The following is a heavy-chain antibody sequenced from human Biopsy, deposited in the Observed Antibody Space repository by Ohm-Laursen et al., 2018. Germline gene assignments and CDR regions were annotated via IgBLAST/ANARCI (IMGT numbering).Heavy chain of an antibody. D-gene: IGHD3-9*01. CDR3: ARGYYDIGTGYHYDVFDF. V-gene: IGHV3-9*01. CDR2: ISWNSGSI. J-gene: IGHJ3*01. Sequence: SLRLSCAASGFQFDDYGMNWVRQVPGKGLEWVSRISWNSGSIGYVDSVKGRFTISRDNAKNSLYLQMNSLKAKDTALYYCARGYYDIGTGYHYDVFDFWGRGTLVTVSS. CDR1: GFQFDDYG.